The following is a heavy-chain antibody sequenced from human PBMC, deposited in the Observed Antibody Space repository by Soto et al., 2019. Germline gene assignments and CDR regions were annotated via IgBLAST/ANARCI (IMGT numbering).Heavy chain of an antibody. CDR3: ERVPIQAGDYYYYMDV. CDR2: IKQDGSEK. J-gene: IGHJ6*03. D-gene: IGHD3-10*01. CDR1: GFTFSSYW. V-gene: IGHV3-7*01. Sequence: EVQLVESGGGLVQPGGSLRLSCAASGFTFSSYWMSWVRQAPGKGLEWVANIKQDGSEKYYVDSVKGRFTISRDNAKNSLYLQMNSLRAEDTAVYYCERVPIQAGDYYYYMDVWGKGTTVTVSS.